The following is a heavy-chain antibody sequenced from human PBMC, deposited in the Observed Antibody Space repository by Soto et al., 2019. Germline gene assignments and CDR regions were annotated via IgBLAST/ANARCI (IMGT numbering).Heavy chain of an antibody. J-gene: IGHJ4*02. CDR1: GYTFTSYY. CDR3: AREGESGSYYDY. Sequence: ASVKVSCKASGYTFTSYYMHWVRQAPGQGLEWMGIINPSGGSTSYAQKFQGRVTMTTDTSTSTAYMELRSLRSDDTAVYYCAREGESGSYYDYWGQGTLVTVSS. CDR2: INPSGGST. V-gene: IGHV1-46*01. D-gene: IGHD1-26*01.